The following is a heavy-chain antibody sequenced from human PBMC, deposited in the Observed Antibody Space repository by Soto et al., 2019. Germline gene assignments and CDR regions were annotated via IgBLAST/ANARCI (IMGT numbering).Heavy chain of an antibody. CDR2: TYYRAKCYS. CDR1: GDSVSSNSAA. V-gene: IGHV6-1*01. J-gene: IGHJ4*02. D-gene: IGHD6-19*01. Sequence: PSPTLSLTCAISGDSVSSNSAAWNWIRQSQSRGLEWLGRTYYRAKCYSDYAVSVKSRITINPDTSKNQFSLQLNSVTPEDTAVYYCGRYISGWYIDYWGQGALVTVS. CDR3: GRYISGWYIDY.